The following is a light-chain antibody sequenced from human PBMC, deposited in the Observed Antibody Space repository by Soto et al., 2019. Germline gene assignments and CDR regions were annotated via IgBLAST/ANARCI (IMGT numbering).Light chain of an antibody. CDR2: TAS. CDR3: LQSDTFPYT. J-gene: IGKJ2*01. CDR1: QGIDRW. V-gene: IGKV1D-12*01. Sequence: DIQMTQSPSSVSASVGDRVTISCRASQGIDRWLAWFQHKPGKAPKLLISTASSLQRGVPSRFSGSGSGTDFTLTIASLQFEDFATYYCLQSDTFPYTFGLGTKLEIK.